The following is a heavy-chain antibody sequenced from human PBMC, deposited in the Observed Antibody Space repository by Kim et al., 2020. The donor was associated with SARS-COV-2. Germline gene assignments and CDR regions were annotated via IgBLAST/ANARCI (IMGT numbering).Heavy chain of an antibody. V-gene: IGHV3-23*01. J-gene: IGHJ4*02. CDR3: AKPSITMRVVVELDY. D-gene: IGHD3-22*01. Sequence: SVKGRFTISRDNSKNTLYLQMNSLRAEDTAVYYCAKPSITMRVVVELDYWGQGALVTVSS.